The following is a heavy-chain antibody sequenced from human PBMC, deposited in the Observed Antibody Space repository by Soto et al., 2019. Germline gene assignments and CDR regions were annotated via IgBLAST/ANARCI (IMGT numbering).Heavy chain of an antibody. CDR3: ARGDYYDIHDY. J-gene: IGHJ4*02. V-gene: IGHV1-3*01. CDR1: GYTFTSYA. D-gene: IGHD3-22*01. Sequence: QVQLVQSGAEVKKPGASVKVSCKASGYTFTSYAMHWVRQAPGQRLEWMGWINAGNGNTKYSQKFQGRVTITRDTAASTAYMEVSSLRSEDTAVYDCARGDYYDIHDYWGQGTLVTVSS. CDR2: INAGNGNT.